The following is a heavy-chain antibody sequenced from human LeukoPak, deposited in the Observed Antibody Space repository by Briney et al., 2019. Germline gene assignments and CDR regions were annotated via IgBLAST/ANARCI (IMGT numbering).Heavy chain of an antibody. CDR3: ARGHTSGWSFFDY. V-gene: IGHV4-4*07. CDR1: GGSINTYY. J-gene: IGHJ4*02. Sequence: SETLSLTCTVSGGSINTYYWSWIRRPAGKGLEWIGHIHSSGSTNHNSSLKSRLTMSVDTSKNQFSLKMTSVTAADTAVYYCARGHTSGWSFFDYWGQGTLVTVSS. CDR2: IHSSGST. D-gene: IGHD6-19*01.